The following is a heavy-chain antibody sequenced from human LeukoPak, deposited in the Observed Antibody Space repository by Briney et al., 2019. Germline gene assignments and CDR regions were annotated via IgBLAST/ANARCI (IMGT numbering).Heavy chain of an antibody. D-gene: IGHD1-26*01. CDR2: IWYDGSNK. CDR1: GFTFSSYG. Sequence: GRSLRLSCAASGFTFSSYGMHWVRQAPGKGLEWVAVIWYDGSNKYYADSVKGRFTISRDNAKNSLYLQMNSLRAEDTAVYYCARREVGAHPFDYWGQGTLVTVSS. J-gene: IGHJ4*02. V-gene: IGHV3-33*01. CDR3: ARREVGAHPFDY.